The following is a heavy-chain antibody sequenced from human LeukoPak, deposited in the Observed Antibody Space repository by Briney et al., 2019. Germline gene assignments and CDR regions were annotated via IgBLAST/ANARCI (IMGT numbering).Heavy chain of an antibody. V-gene: IGHV1-69*05. CDR3: ATTGQLVPDYYHYYMDV. D-gene: IGHD6-6*01. J-gene: IGHJ6*03. CDR2: IIPFLGTP. Sequence: ASVKVSCKASGGSFSRHGFTWVRHAPGQGLEWMGGIIPFLGTPHYAQKFQGRVTITTDESTSAAYMEVSSLTSEDTGVYYCATTGQLVPDYYHYYMDVWGIGTTVTVSS. CDR1: GGSFSRHG.